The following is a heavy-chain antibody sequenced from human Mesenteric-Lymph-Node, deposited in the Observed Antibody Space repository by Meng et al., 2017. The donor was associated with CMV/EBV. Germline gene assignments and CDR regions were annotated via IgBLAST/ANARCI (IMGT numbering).Heavy chain of an antibody. CDR3: ARDYGGNSGWFDP. CDR2: MNPNSGNT. D-gene: IGHD4-23*01. V-gene: IGHV1-8*01. CDR1: GYTVTSYD. Sequence: KGSGYTVTSYDINCVRQATGQGLEWMGWMNPNSGNTGYAQKFQGRVTMTRNTSISTAYMELSSLRSEDTAVYFCARDYGGNSGWFDPWGQGTLVTVSS. J-gene: IGHJ5*02.